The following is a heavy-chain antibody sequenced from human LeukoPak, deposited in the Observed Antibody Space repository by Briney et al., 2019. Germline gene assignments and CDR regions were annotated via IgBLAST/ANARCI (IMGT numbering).Heavy chain of an antibody. J-gene: IGHJ5*02. Sequence: ASVKVSCKASGYTFTCYGISWVRQAPGQGLEWMGWISAYNGNTNYAQKLQGRVTMTTDTSTSTAYMELRSLRSDDTAVYYCARHDYGDYAVAFWFDPWGQGTLVTVSS. V-gene: IGHV1-18*01. D-gene: IGHD4-17*01. CDR1: GYTFTCYG. CDR3: ARHDYGDYAVAFWFDP. CDR2: ISAYNGNT.